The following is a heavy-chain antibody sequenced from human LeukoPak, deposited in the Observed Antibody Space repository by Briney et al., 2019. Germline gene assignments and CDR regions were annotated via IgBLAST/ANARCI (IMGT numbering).Heavy chain of an antibody. J-gene: IGHJ4*02. Sequence: GGSLRLSCAASGFTFSSYEMNWVRQAPGKGLEWVSYISSSGSTIYYADSVKGRFTISRDNAKNSLCLQMNSLRAEDTAVYYCARARFGGGYEFDYWGQGTLVTVSS. CDR1: GFTFSSYE. D-gene: IGHD5-12*01. V-gene: IGHV3-48*03. CDR2: ISSSGSTI. CDR3: ARARFGGGYEFDY.